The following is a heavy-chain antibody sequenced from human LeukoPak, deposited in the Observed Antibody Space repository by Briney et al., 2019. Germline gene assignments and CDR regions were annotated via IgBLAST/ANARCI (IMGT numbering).Heavy chain of an antibody. D-gene: IGHD6-19*01. Sequence: GGSLRLSCAASGFTFSTYTMTWVRQAPGKGLEWVANIKQDGSEKYYVDSVKGRFTISRDNAKNSLYLQMNSLRAEDTAVYCCARLFLYAVTGTGRIDWYFDLWGRGTLVTVSS. CDR3: ARLFLYAVTGTGRIDWYFDL. J-gene: IGHJ2*01. CDR1: GFTFSTYT. CDR2: IKQDGSEK. V-gene: IGHV3-7*01.